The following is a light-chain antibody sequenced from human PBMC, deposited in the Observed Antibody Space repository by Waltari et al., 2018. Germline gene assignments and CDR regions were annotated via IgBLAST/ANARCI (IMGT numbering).Light chain of an antibody. J-gene: IGLJ1*01. CDR2: DVS. V-gene: IGLV2-14*01. Sequence: QSALTQPAPVSGSPGQSITTPCTRTSSDVGGYNYVPWYQQHPGKAPKLMIYDVSKRPSGVSNRFSGSKSGNTASLTISGLQAEDEADYYCSSYTSSSTLNVFGTGTKVTVL. CDR3: SSYTSSSTLNV. CDR1: SSDVGGYNY.